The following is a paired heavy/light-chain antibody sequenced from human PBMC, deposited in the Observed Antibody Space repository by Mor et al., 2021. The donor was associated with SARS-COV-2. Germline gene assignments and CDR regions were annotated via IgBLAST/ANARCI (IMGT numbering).Heavy chain of an antibody. J-gene: IGHJ6*02. V-gene: IGHV1-24*01. Sequence: QVQLVQSGAEVKKPGASVKVSCKVSGYTLTELSMHWVRQAPGKGLEWMGGFDPEDGETIYAQKFQGRVTMTEDTSTDTAYMELSSLRSEDTAVYYCATVNTIFGVAKHRERENYYGMDVWGQGTTVTVSS. CDR2: FDPEDGET. D-gene: IGHD3-3*01. CDR3: ATVNTIFGVAKHRERENYYGMDV. CDR1: GYTLTELS.
Light chain of an antibody. V-gene: IGKV3-11*01. CDR2: DAS. Sequence: EIVLTQSPATLSLSPGERATLSCRASQSVSSYLAWYQQKPGQAPRLLIYDASNRATGIPARFSGSGSGTDFTLTISSLEPEDFAVYYCQQRSNWRITFGQGTRLEIK. CDR3: QQRSNWRIT. J-gene: IGKJ5*01. CDR1: QSVSSY.